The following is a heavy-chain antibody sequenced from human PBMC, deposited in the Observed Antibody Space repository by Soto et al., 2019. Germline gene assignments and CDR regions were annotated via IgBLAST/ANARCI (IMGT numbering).Heavy chain of an antibody. CDR3: ARVVLYCSGGSCYSAWFDP. CDR2: IYYSGST. D-gene: IGHD2-15*01. J-gene: IGHJ5*02. CDR1: GGSISSGDYY. Sequence: QVQLQESGPGLVKPSQTLSLTCTVSGGSISSGDYYWSWIRQPPGKGLEWIGYIYYSGSTYYNPSLKGRFTISVDTSKNQFSVKLSSVTAADTAVYYCARVVLYCSGGSCYSAWFDPWGQGTLVTVSS. V-gene: IGHV4-30-4*01.